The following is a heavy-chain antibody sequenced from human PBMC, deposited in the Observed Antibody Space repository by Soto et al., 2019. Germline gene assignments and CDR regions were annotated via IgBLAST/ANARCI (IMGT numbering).Heavy chain of an antibody. CDR1: GGSMSSSNW. J-gene: IGHJ4*02. Sequence: QVQLQESGPGLVKPSGTLSLTCTVSGGSMSSSNWWNWVRQSPGKGLEWIGETHPSGRTNYSPSLKSRVTIPVDKSKTQSSLQLTSVTAADTAVYYCARSEATVLDSWGQGTLVTVSS. CDR2: THPSGRT. D-gene: IGHD4-17*01. V-gene: IGHV4-4*02. CDR3: ARSEATVLDS.